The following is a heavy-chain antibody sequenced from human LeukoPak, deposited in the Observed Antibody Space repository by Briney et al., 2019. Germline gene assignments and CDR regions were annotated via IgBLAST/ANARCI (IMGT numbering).Heavy chain of an antibody. J-gene: IGHJ6*02. CDR2: INPNSGGT. V-gene: IGHV1-2*06. Sequence: ASVKVSCKASGYTFTGYYMHWVRQAPGQGLEWMGRINPNSGGTNYAQKFQGRVTMTRDTSISTAYMELSSLRSEDTAVYYCARDSDRRVYYDILTGYSYYYYGMDVWGQGTTVTVSS. D-gene: IGHD3-9*01. CDR3: ARDSDRRVYYDILTGYSYYYYGMDV. CDR1: GYTFTGYY.